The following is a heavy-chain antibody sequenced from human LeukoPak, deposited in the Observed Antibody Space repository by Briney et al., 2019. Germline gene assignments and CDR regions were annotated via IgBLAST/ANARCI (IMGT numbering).Heavy chain of an antibody. CDR1: GGSISSNSYY. CDR2: SYYSGST. Sequence: PSETLSLTCTVSGGSISSNSYYWGWIRQPPGKGLGWIGSSYYSGSTYYTPSLKSRVTISVDTSKNQFSLKLSSVTAADTAVYYCARHREDCSSTRCYYYYYGMDVWGQGTTVTVSS. V-gene: IGHV4-39*01. CDR3: ARHREDCSSTRCYYYYYGMDV. D-gene: IGHD2-2*01. J-gene: IGHJ6*02.